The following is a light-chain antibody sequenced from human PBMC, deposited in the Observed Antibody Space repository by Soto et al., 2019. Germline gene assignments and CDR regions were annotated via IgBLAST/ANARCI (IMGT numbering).Light chain of an antibody. Sequence: QSVLTQPASVSGSPGQSITISFAGTSSDVGGYNYVSWYQQHPGKVPRLIISDVNKRPSGVSDRVSGSKSGNTASLTISGLQAEDEADCYCASFTRSVTVVFGGGTKLTVL. CDR2: DVN. V-gene: IGLV2-14*03. CDR3: ASFTRSVTVV. CDR1: SSDVGGYNY. J-gene: IGLJ2*01.